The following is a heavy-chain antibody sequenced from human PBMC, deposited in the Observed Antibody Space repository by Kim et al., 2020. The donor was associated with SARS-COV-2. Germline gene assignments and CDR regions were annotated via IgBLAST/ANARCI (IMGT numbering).Heavy chain of an antibody. D-gene: IGHD3-22*01. V-gene: IGHV4-39*07. Sequence: SETLSLTCTVSGGSISSGRYYWGWIRQPPGKGLEWIGSTYYTGHTFDNPSLKSRVTVSMDTSKNQFSLNLSSVTAADTAVYYCARTGTPAYYSDSRAYYPDYWDLGTLVTVSS. CDR1: GGSISSGRYY. J-gene: IGHJ4*02. CDR2: TYYTGHT. CDR3: ARTGTPAYYSDSRAYYPDY.